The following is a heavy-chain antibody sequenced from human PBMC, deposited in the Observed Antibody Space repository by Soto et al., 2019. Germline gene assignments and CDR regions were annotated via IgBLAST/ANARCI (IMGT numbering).Heavy chain of an antibody. D-gene: IGHD6-25*01. CDR1: GYTFTAYW. J-gene: IGHJ3*02. CDR3: ARGGYSGNSKDPFYI. CDR2: IYPGDSDT. Sequence: GESLKISCKGSGYTFTAYWIGWVRQMPGKGLEWMGIIYPGDSDTRYSPSFQGQVTISADKSISTAYLQWSSLKASDTAMFYCARGGYSGNSKDPFYIWGPGTMVTVSS. V-gene: IGHV5-51*01.